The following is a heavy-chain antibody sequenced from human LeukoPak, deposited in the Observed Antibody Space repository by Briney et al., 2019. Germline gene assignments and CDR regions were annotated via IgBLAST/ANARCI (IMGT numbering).Heavy chain of an antibody. V-gene: IGHV3-23*01. J-gene: IGHJ3*02. CDR3: AKDEYTAMVVHDAFDI. CDR1: GFTFSSYW. D-gene: IGHD5-18*01. Sequence: GGSLRLSCAASGFTFSSYWMSWVRQAPGKGLEWVSAISGSGGSTYYADSVKGRFTISRDNSKNTLYLQMNSLRAEDTAVYYCAKDEYTAMVVHDAFDIWGQGTMVTVSS. CDR2: ISGSGGST.